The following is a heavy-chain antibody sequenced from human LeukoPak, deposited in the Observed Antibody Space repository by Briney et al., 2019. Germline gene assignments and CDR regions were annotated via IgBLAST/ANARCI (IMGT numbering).Heavy chain of an antibody. D-gene: IGHD3-3*01. J-gene: IGHJ4*02. CDR2: ISTTSKYI. CDR3: AKATGVTIFGVVTTLFDY. CDR1: GFTFSSYS. Sequence: GGSLRLSCAPSGFTFSSYSMTWVRQAPGKGLDWVSSISTTSKYIYYSNSVKGRFTTSRDNAKNTLYLQMNSLRAEDTAVYYCAKATGVTIFGVVTTLFDYWGQGTLVTVSS. V-gene: IGHV3-21*01.